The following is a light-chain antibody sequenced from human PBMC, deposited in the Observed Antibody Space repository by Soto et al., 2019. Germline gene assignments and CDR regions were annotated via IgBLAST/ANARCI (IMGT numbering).Light chain of an antibody. CDR2: GVN. Sequence: QSVLTQPASVSGSPEQSITISCTGTSSDNGRYNYVSWYQQHPGKAPRLVISGVNKRPSGISNRFSGSKSGNTASLTISGLQADDEAIYYCASYTSTTTLVVFGGGTKLTVL. J-gene: IGLJ2*01. V-gene: IGLV2-14*01. CDR1: SSDNGRYNY. CDR3: ASYTSTTTLVV.